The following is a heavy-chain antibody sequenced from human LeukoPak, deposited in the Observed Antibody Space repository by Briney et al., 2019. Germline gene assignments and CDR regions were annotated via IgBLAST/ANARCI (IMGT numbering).Heavy chain of an antibody. Sequence: GGSLRLSCAVSGFTFTDCWMNWVRQVPGKGLEWVASIRQDGSEKTYVDSVKGRFTISRDNTKNSLSLQVNSLRVEDTAVYYCARDGTAAGLYFDLWGQGTLVTVSS. CDR1: GFTFTDCW. J-gene: IGHJ4*01. CDR3: ARDGTAAGLYFDL. V-gene: IGHV3-7*01. D-gene: IGHD6-13*01. CDR2: IRQDGSEK.